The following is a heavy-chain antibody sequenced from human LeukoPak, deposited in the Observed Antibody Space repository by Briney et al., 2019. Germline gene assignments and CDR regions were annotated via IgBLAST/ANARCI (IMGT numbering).Heavy chain of an antibody. Sequence: GGSLRLSCAASGFTFSSYGMHWVRQAPGKGLEWVAVISYDGSNKYYADSVKGRSTISRDNSKNTLYLQVNSLRPEDTAVYYCGRDTVGYGGAFDIWGQGTMVTVSS. V-gene: IGHV3-30*19. D-gene: IGHD5-18*01. J-gene: IGHJ3*02. CDR1: GFTFSSYG. CDR3: GRDTVGYGGAFDI. CDR2: ISYDGSNK.